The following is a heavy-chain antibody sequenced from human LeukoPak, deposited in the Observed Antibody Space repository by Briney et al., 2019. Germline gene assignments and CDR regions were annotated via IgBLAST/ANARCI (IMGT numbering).Heavy chain of an antibody. CDR1: GGSFSGYY. J-gene: IGHJ6*03. Sequence: ASETLSLTCAVYGGSFSGYYWSWLRQPPGKGLEWLGEINHSGSTNYNPSLKSRVIISVDTSKNQFSLKLSSVTAADTAVYYCARGSTYYYDSSGYYYRQDYYYYYMDVWGKGTTVTVSS. V-gene: IGHV4-34*01. D-gene: IGHD3-22*01. CDR3: ARGSTYYYDSSGYYYRQDYYYYYMDV. CDR2: INHSGST.